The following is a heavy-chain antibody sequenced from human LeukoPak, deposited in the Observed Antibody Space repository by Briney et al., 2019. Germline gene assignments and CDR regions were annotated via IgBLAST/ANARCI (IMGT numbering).Heavy chain of an antibody. Sequence: VSVKVSCKASGYTFSSYAISWVRQAPGQGLEWMGWISVYSGNTQYAQKFQGRVTMTTDTSTSTAYVELRSLRSEDTAVYYCARDQPYCGGDCYPGWFDPWGQGTLVTVSS. CDR3: ARDQPYCGGDCYPGWFDP. CDR1: GYTFSSYA. V-gene: IGHV1-18*01. CDR2: ISVYSGNT. J-gene: IGHJ5*02. D-gene: IGHD2-21*02.